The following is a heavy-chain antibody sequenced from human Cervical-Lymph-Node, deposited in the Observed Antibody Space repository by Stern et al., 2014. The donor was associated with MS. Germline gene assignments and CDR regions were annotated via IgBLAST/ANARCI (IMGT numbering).Heavy chain of an antibody. V-gene: IGHV1-2*06. CDR3: ARDRADYKGMDV. CDR1: GYTFTGFH. Sequence: QEQLVQSGAEVKKPGASVKVSCKASGYTFTGFHMHWVRQAPGQGPEWMGRININSGGRNYGQKFQGRVTMTRDTSINTAYMELSSLRSDDTAVYFCARDRADYKGMDVWGQGTTVTVSS. CDR2: ININSGGR. J-gene: IGHJ6*02.